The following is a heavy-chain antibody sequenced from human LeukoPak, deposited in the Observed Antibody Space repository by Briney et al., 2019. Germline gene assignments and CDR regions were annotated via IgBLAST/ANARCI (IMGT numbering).Heavy chain of an antibody. J-gene: IGHJ4*02. V-gene: IGHV3-33*06. CDR3: AKDRALHQFDY. CDR2: IWYDGSNK. CDR1: GFTFSSYG. Sequence: PGGSLRLSCAASGFTFSSYGMHWVRQAPGKGLEWVAVIWYDGSNKYYADSVKGRFTISRDNSKNTLFLQMNSLRAEDTAIYYCAKDRALHQFDYWGQGTLVTVSS.